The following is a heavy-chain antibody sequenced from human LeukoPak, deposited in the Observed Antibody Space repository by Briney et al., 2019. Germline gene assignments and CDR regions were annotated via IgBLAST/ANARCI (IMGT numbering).Heavy chain of an antibody. CDR1: SGSLSGYY. CDR2: INHSGST. D-gene: IGHD6-13*01. V-gene: IGHV4-34*01. J-gene: IGHJ4*02. Sequence: SETLSLTCAVYSGSLSGYYWSWIRQPPGKGLEWIGEINHSGSTNYNPSLKSRVTISVDTSKNQFSLKLSSVTAADTAVYYCARSRGYSSSWSRVNFDYWGQGTLVTVSS. CDR3: ARSRGYSSSWSRVNFDY.